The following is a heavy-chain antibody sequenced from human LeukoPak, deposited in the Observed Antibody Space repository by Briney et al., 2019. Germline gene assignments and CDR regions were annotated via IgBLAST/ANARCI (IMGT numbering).Heavy chain of an antibody. CDR1: GFTFNDYA. J-gene: IGHJ4*02. D-gene: IGHD3-3*01. Sequence: GGSLRLSCVASGFTFNDYAMTWVRQAPGKGLEWVSAISGSGYSTYYADSVKGRFTISRDNSKNTLYLQMNSLRAEDTAIYYCAKRSGGPSPFDYWGQGTLVTVSS. CDR3: AKRSGGPSPFDY. V-gene: IGHV3-23*01. CDR2: ISGSGYST.